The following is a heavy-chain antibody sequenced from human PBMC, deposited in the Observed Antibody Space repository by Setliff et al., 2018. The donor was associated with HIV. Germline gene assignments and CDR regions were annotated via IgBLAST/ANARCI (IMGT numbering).Heavy chain of an antibody. J-gene: IGHJ4*02. Sequence: GGSLRLSCVASGFSVSRYTMMWVRQAPGKGLEWVSSITSNLNYKYADALKGRFTISRDNTENSPYLQMNSLRAEDTAVYYCARGDSFVYAYVYPDYWGQGTLVTVSS. CDR3: ARGDSFVYAYVYPDY. V-gene: IGHV3-21*01. CDR1: GFSVSRYT. D-gene: IGHD3-22*01. CDR2: ITSNLNY.